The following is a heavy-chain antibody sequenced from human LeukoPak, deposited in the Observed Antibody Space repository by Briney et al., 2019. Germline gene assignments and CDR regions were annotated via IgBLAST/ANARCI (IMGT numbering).Heavy chain of an antibody. Sequence: ASVKVSCKASGYSFIIYYMHWVRQAPGQGLEWMGLINPSGGGTSYAEKFQGRVTMTRDTSTSTVYMELSSLRSEDTALYYCARGEYCTAGTCPPGLSWGQGTLVTVSS. D-gene: IGHD2-15*01. V-gene: IGHV1-46*01. CDR3: ARGEYCTAGTCPPGLS. CDR2: INPSGGGT. J-gene: IGHJ4*02. CDR1: GYSFIIYY.